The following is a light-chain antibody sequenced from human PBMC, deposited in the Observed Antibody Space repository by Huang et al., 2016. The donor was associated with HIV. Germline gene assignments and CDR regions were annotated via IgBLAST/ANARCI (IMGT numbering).Light chain of an antibody. V-gene: IGKV1-NL1*01. CDR3: QQYYNNPPWT. CDR2: ANS. Sequence: DIQMTQSPSSLSASVGDRVTITCRASKGISNSVAWYQQRTGKAPKILLYANSRFGTGAPARFSGSRSGTEYTLTISSLQPEDLATYYCQQYYNNPPWTFGQGTKVEIK. CDR1: KGISNS. J-gene: IGKJ1*01.